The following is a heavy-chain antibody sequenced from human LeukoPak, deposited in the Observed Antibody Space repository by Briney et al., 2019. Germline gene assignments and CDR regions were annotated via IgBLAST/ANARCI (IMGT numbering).Heavy chain of an antibody. Sequence: YXWSWIRXPPGKGLEWIGEINHSGSTNYNPSLKSRVTISVDTSKNQFSLKLSSVTAADTAVYYCARGSGCSSTSCYPPQFDPWGQGTLVTVSS. CDR1: YX. CDR3: ARGSGCSSTSCYPPQFDP. J-gene: IGHJ5*02. CDR2: INHSGST. D-gene: IGHD2-2*01. V-gene: IGHV4-34*01.